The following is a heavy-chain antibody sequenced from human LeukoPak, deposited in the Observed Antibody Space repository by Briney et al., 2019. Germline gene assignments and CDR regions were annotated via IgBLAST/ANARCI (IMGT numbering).Heavy chain of an antibody. CDR3: ARTPAHYYDSSGLFDP. J-gene: IGHJ5*02. CDR2: IYYSGST. Sequence: KSSETLSLTCTVSGGSISSYYWSWIRQPPGKGLEWIGYIYYSGSTNYNPSLKSRVTMSVDTSKNQFSLKLSSVTAADTAVYYCARTPAHYYDSSGLFDPWGQGTLVTVSS. CDR1: GGSISSYY. V-gene: IGHV4-59*12. D-gene: IGHD3-22*01.